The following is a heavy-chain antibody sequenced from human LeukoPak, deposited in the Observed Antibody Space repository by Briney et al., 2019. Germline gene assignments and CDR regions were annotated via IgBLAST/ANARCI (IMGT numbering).Heavy chain of an antibody. J-gene: IGHJ2*01. Sequence: SETLSLTCTVSGGSISSYYWSWIRQPAGKGLEWIGRIYTSGSTNYNPSLKSRVTMSVDTSKSQFSLKLSSVTAADTAVYYCARQLVPALWYFDLWGRGTLVTVSS. D-gene: IGHD6-13*01. CDR3: ARQLVPALWYFDL. CDR2: IYTSGST. V-gene: IGHV4-4*07. CDR1: GGSISSYY.